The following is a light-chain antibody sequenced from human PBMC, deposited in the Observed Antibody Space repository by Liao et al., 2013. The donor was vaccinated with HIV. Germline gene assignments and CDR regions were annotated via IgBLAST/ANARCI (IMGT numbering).Light chain of an antibody. CDR2: QDT. J-gene: IGLJ2*01. Sequence: SYELTQPPSVSVSPGQTASITCSGDKLGDKYACWYQQKPGQSPVLVIYQDTKRPSGIPERFSGSNSGNTATLTVSGTQALDGADYYCQAWDSSTPAVFGGGTRLTVL. V-gene: IGLV3-1*01. CDR1: KLGDKY. CDR3: QAWDSSTPAV.